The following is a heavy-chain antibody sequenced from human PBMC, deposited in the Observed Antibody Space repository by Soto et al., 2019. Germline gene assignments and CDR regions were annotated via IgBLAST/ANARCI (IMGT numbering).Heavy chain of an antibody. Sequence: ESGGGVVQPGRSLRLSCAASGFTFSNYALHWVRQAPGKGLEWVAVISYHGSNKYYADSVKGRFTISRDDSKNALYLQMSSLIAEDTAVYYCARGGYYDTTGHFDSWGQGTLVTVSS. V-gene: IGHV3-30-3*01. D-gene: IGHD3-22*01. J-gene: IGHJ4*02. CDR1: GFTFSNYA. CDR3: ARGGYYDTTGHFDS. CDR2: ISYHGSNK.